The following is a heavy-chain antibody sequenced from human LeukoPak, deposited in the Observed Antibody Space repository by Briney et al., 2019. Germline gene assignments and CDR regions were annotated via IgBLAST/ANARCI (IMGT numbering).Heavy chain of an antibody. V-gene: IGHV4-39*01. CDR2: IYYSGST. Sequence: PSETLSLTCTVSGGSISGSSYYWGWIRQPPGKGLEWIGSIYYSGSTYYNPSLKSRVTISVDTSKNQFSLKLSSVTAADTAVYYCAPTARITMVRRKNWFDPWGQGTLVTVSS. J-gene: IGHJ5*02. CDR3: APTARITMVRRKNWFDP. D-gene: IGHD3-10*01. CDR1: GGSISGSSYY.